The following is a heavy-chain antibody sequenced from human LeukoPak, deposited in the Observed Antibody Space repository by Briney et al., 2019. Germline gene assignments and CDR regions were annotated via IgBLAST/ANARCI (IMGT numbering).Heavy chain of an antibody. D-gene: IGHD6-19*01. CDR2: IKEDGSEK. Sequence: GALRLSCLASGFTFSSYLMTWVRPAPGKGLEWVANIKEDGSEKYYVDSVKGRFSISRDNAKNSLFLQMNSPRAEDTAVYYCARDRYSSKWGQGTLVTVSS. V-gene: IGHV3-7*01. CDR3: ARDRYSSK. J-gene: IGHJ1*01. CDR1: GFTFSSYL.